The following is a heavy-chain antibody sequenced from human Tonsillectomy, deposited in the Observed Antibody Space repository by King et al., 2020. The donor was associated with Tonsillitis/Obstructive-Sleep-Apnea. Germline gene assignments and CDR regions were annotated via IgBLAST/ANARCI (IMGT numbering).Heavy chain of an antibody. CDR1: GGSFSGYY. CDR3: ASGYCSSTSCYPYYYYMDV. CDR2: INHSGST. D-gene: IGHD2-2*01. J-gene: IGHJ6*03. V-gene: IGHV4-34*01. Sequence: VQLQQWGAGLLKPSKTLSLTCAIYGGSFSGYYWNWIRQPPGKGLEWIGEINHSGSTNYSPSLKSRVTISVDTSKNQFSLKVNSVTAADTAVYYCASGYCSSTSCYPYYYYMDVWGKGTTVTVSS.